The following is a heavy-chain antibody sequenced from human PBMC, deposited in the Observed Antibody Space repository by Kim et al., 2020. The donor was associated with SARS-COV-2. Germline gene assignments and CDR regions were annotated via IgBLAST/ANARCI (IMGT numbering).Heavy chain of an antibody. CDR3: ARIGDY. D-gene: IGHD2-15*01. J-gene: IGHJ4*02. Sequence: PGDSDTRYRPSLQGQVTISADKSINTAYLQWSSLKASDTAMYYCARIGDYWGQGTLVTVSS. V-gene: IGHV5-51*01. CDR2: PGDSDT.